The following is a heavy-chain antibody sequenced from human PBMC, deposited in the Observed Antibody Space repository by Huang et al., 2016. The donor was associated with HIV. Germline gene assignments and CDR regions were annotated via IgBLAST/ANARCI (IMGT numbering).Heavy chain of an antibody. V-gene: IGHV4-34*01. CDR2: INHIGKT. Sequence: QVQLRQWGAGLVKPSETLSLTCAVYGGSFSGYYWTWIRQSPGKGLEWIGEINHIGKTNYQPSLKSRVTISKDTAKNQFSLQLTSVSAADTGVYFSAREKAADSAWYGVYYFDYWGEGALVTVTS. D-gene: IGHD6-19*01. CDR1: GGSFSGYY. J-gene: IGHJ4*02. CDR3: AREKAADSAWYGVYYFDY.